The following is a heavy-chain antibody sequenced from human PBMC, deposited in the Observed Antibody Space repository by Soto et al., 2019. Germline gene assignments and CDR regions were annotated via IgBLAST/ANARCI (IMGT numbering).Heavy chain of an antibody. CDR1: GGSISSSYW. Sequence: QVELQESGPGLVKPSGTLSLTCAVSGGSISSSYWWSWVRQPPGKGLEWIGEIYHSGSANYNPSLKSRVTLSVDNSKPQFSLKLRSVTAADTAVYYCARYIAASGTYYFDYWGQGTLVTVSS. V-gene: IGHV4-4*02. CDR2: IYHSGSA. D-gene: IGHD6-13*01. CDR3: ARYIAASGTYYFDY. J-gene: IGHJ4*02.